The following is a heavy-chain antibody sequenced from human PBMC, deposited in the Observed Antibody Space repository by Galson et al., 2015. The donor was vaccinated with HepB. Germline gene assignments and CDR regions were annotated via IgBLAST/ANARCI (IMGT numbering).Heavy chain of an antibody. V-gene: IGHV2-5*01. CDR1: GFSLTSRGVG. J-gene: IGHJ4*02. CDR3: GRSLGDVYYYDSSGSPLLHSFDF. CDR2: ITWNDDK. Sequence: PALVKPTQTLTLTCTFSGFSLTSRGVGVGWIRQPPGKALEWLALITWNDDKRFSPSLRSRLTITRDTSKNQVVLILTNVDPVDTATYFCGRSLGDVYYYDSSGSPLLHSFDFWGQGSLVTVSS. D-gene: IGHD3-22*01.